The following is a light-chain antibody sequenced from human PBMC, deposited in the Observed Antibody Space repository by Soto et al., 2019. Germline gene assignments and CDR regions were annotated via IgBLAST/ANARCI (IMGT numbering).Light chain of an antibody. V-gene: IGLV2-8*01. CDR2: EVS. J-gene: IGLJ2*01. CDR1: SSDVGGYNY. Sequence: QSALTQPPSASGSPGQSLTLSCTGTSSDVGGYNYVSWYQQHPGKAPKLMIYEVSKRPSGVSDRFSGSKSGNTASLTVSGLQAEDEAGYYCSSYAGSSNLIFGGGTKLTVL. CDR3: SSYAGSSNLI.